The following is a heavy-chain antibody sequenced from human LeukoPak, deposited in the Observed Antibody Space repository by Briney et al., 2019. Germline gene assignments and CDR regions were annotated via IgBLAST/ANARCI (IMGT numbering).Heavy chain of an antibody. CDR2: MNPNSGNT. D-gene: IGHD4-17*01. Sequence: ASVKVSCKASGYTFTSYGISWVRQATGQGLEWMGWMNPNSGNTGYAQKFQGRVTITRNTSISTAYMELSSLRSEDTAVYYCARDTTVTNYYYYGMDVWGQGTTVTVSS. CDR1: GYTFTSYG. CDR3: ARDTTVTNYYYYGMDV. V-gene: IGHV1-8*03. J-gene: IGHJ6*02.